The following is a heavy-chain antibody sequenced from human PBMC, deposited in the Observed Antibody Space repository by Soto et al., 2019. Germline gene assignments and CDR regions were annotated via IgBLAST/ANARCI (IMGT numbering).Heavy chain of an antibody. CDR1: GGSISSYY. J-gene: IGHJ4*02. CDR2: IYYSGST. CDR3: ARQACSGGSCYFDY. V-gene: IGHV4-59*08. D-gene: IGHD2-15*01. Sequence: SETLSLTCTVSGGSISSYYWSWIRQPPGKGLEWIGYIYYSGSTNYNPSLKSRVTISVDTSKNQFSLKLSSVTAADTAVYYCARQACSGGSCYFDYWGQGTLVTVSS.